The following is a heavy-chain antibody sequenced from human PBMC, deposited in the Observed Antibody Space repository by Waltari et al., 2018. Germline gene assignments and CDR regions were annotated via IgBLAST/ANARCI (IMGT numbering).Heavy chain of an antibody. CDR1: GGSFSSTSYY. V-gene: IGHV4-39*07. CDR2: IYYSGST. D-gene: IGHD6-13*01. Sequence: QLQLQDSGPGLVKPSETLSRTCTVSGGSFSSTSYYWGWIRRPPGKGLEWIGSIYYSGSTYYNPSLKSRVTISVDTSKTQFSLKLSAVTAADTAVYYCARNVSSISSSRDAFDYWGQGTLVSVSS. J-gene: IGHJ4*02. CDR3: ARNVSSISSSRDAFDY.